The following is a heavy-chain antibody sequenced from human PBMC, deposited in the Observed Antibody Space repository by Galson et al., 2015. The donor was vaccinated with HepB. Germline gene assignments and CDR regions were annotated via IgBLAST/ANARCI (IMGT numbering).Heavy chain of an antibody. CDR2: ISHAGSWQ. CDR3: ARGRGTGSFLIDF. CDR1: GFIFSNYA. D-gene: IGHD1-26*01. V-gene: IGHV3-30-3*01. J-gene: IGHJ4*02. Sequence: SLRLSCAASGFIFSNYAMHWVRQAPGKGLEWVAVISHAGSWQFQADSVKGRITISRDNSKDTLYLQMNSLTTEDTAVFYCARGRGTGSFLIDFWGQGTLVTVSS.